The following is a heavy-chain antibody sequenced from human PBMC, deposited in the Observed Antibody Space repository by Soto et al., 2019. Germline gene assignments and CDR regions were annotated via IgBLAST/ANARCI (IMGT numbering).Heavy chain of an antibody. V-gene: IGHV3-48*01. CDR3: ARSYGSGSYYNYLFDY. CDR1: GFTFSSYS. Sequence: EVQLVESGGGLVQPGGSLRLSCAASGFTFSSYSMNWVRQAPGKGLEWVSYISSSSSTIYYADSVKGRFTISRDNAKNSLYLQMNSLRAEDTAVYYCARSYGSGSYYNYLFDYWGQGTLVTASS. D-gene: IGHD3-10*01. J-gene: IGHJ4*02. CDR2: ISSSSSTI.